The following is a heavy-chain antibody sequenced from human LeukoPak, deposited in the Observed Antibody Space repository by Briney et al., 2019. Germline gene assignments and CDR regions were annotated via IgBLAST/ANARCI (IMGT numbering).Heavy chain of an antibody. Sequence: GGSLRLSCAASGFTVTTTYMSWVRQAPGKGLEWVSLIYSGGSTYYADSVKGRFTISRDISKNTVFLQMNCLRAEDTAVYYCTKGTGNGPSFDYWGQGTLVTVSS. J-gene: IGHJ4*02. CDR2: IYSGGST. CDR1: GFTVTTTY. D-gene: IGHD1-14*01. V-gene: IGHV3-66*01. CDR3: TKGTGNGPSFDY.